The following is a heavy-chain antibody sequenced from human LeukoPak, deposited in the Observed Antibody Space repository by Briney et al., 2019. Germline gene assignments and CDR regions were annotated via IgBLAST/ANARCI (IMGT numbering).Heavy chain of an antibody. CDR3: ARRLVVVPAAITANPSWFDP. J-gene: IGHJ5*02. Sequence: SETLSLTCAVYGGSFSGYYWSWIRQPPGKGLEWIGEINHSGSTNYNPSLKSRVTISVDTSKNQFSLKLSSVTAADTAVYYCARRLVVVPAAITANPSWFDPWGQGTLVTVSS. D-gene: IGHD2-2*02. V-gene: IGHV4-34*01. CDR2: INHSGST. CDR1: GGSFSGYY.